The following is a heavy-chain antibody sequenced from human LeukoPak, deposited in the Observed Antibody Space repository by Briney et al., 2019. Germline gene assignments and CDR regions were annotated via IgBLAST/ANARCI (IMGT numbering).Heavy chain of an antibody. CDR2: IHHSGST. V-gene: IGHV4-61*05. J-gene: IGHJ5*02. Sequence: SETLSLTCTVSGGSISSSSYYWGWIRQPPGKGLEWIGEIHHSGSTNYNPSLKSRVTISVDKSKSQFSLRLSSVTAADTAVYHCARGVVPAARNNWFDPWGQGTLVTVSS. D-gene: IGHD2-2*01. CDR3: ARGVVPAARNNWFDP. CDR1: GGSISSSSYY.